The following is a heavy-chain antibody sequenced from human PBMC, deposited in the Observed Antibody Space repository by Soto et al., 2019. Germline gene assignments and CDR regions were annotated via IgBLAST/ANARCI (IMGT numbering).Heavy chain of an antibody. V-gene: IGHV1-18*01. CDR2: ISAYNGNT. CDR3: AKDRIETAAKYSSSWYKDLFDY. D-gene: IGHD6-13*01. CDR1: GYTFTSYG. J-gene: IGHJ4*02. Sequence: GASVKVSCKASGYTFTSYGISWVRQAPGQGLEWMGWISAYNGNTNYAQKLQGRVTMTTDTSTSTAYMELRSLRSDDTAVYYCAKDRIETAAKYSSSWYKDLFDYWGQGTLVTVSS.